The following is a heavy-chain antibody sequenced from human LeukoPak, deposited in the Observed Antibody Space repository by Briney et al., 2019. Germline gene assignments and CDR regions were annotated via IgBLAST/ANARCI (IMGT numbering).Heavy chain of an antibody. V-gene: IGHV3-64*01. CDR3: ARDLPSAPQQGAFDI. CDR2: ISSNGGST. D-gene: IGHD5-18*01. Sequence: GGSLRLSCAASGFTFSSYAMHWVRQAPGKGLEYVSAISSNGGSTYYANSVKGRFTISRDNSKNTLYLQMGSLRAEDMAVYYYARDLPSAPQQGAFDIWGQGTMVTVSS. J-gene: IGHJ3*02. CDR1: GFTFSSYA.